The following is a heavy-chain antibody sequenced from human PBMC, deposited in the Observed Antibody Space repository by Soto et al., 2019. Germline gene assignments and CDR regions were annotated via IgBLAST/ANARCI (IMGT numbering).Heavy chain of an antibody. V-gene: IGHV3-11*01. CDR2: ISSTGNTI. Sequence: QVQLVESGGGLVKPGGSPRLSCAASGFTFSDYSMNWIRQVPGKGLEWVSYISSTGNTIYYADSVKGRFTISRDTANNSLYLQLNSLRAEDTAVYYCVKDSESSGYLTHLDYWGQGTLVTVSS. CDR3: VKDSESSGYLTHLDY. CDR1: GFTFSDYS. D-gene: IGHD3-22*01. J-gene: IGHJ4*02.